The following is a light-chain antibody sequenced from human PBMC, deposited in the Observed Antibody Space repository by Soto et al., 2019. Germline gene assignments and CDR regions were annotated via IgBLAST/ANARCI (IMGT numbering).Light chain of an antibody. CDR2: GAT. J-gene: IGKJ1*01. V-gene: IGKV3-20*01. Sequence: EIVLTQSPGTLSLSPGERATLSCRASLIVNSSYLAWYQQKPGQPPRLLIFGATSRATGIPDRFRGSGSGADFTLTITSQEPEDFAVYFCLQYRSSPRTFGQGTKV. CDR3: LQYRSSPRT. CDR1: LIVNSSY.